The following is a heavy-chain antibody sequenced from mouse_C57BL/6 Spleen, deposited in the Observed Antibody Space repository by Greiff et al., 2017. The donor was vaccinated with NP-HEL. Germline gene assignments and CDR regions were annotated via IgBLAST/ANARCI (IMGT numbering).Heavy chain of an antibody. Sequence: VQLQQSVAELVRPGASVKLSCTASGFNIKNTYMHWVKQRPEQGLEWIGRIDPANGNTKYAPKFQGNATITADTSSNTAYLQLSSLTSEDTAIYYCARGEVVARTYWYFDVWGTGTTVTVSS. J-gene: IGHJ1*03. CDR2: IDPANGNT. V-gene: IGHV14-3*01. CDR1: GFNIKNTY. D-gene: IGHD1-1*01. CDR3: ARGEVVARTYWYFDV.